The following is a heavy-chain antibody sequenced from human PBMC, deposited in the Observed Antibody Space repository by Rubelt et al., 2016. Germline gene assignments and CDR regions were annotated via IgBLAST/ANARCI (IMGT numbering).Heavy chain of an antibody. Sequence: GLEWVSYISSSSSYTNYADSVKGRFTISRDNAKNSLYLQMNSLRAEDTAVYYCARALIQFETGDYWGQGTLVTVSS. J-gene: IGHJ4*02. V-gene: IGHV3-11*06. CDR2: ISSSSSYT. CDR3: ARALIQFETGDY. D-gene: IGHD4-11*01.